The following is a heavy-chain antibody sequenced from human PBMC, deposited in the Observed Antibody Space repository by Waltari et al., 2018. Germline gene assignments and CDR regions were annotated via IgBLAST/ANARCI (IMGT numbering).Heavy chain of an antibody. V-gene: IGHV4-4*07. CDR3: ARSSGWKTLNFDY. CDR2: IYASGST. Sequence: QVQLQESGPGLVKPSETLSLTCTVPGGAIRSDYWSWIRQPAGTGLEWIGRIYASGSTNYNPSLKSRVTMSVDTSKNQFSLKLSSVTAADTAVYYCARSSGWKTLNFDYWGQGTLVSVSS. CDR1: GGAIRSDY. D-gene: IGHD6-19*01. J-gene: IGHJ4*02.